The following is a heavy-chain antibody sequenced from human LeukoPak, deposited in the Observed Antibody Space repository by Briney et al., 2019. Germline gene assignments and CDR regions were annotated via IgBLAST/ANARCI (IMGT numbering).Heavy chain of an antibody. CDR1: GGSISSSSYY. J-gene: IGHJ3*02. D-gene: IGHD1-26*01. V-gene: IGHV4-39*07. CDR2: IYYSGST. Sequence: SETLSLTCTVSGGSISSSSYYWGWIRQPPGKGLEWIGSIYYSGSTYYNPSLKSRVTISVDTSKNQFSLKLSSVTAADTAVYYCARRYSGSYYGSFSGAFDIWGQGTMVTVSS. CDR3: ARRYSGSYYGSFSGAFDI.